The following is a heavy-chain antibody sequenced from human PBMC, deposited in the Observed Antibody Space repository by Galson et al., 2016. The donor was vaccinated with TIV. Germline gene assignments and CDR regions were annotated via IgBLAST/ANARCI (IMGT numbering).Heavy chain of an antibody. CDR2: IKQDGSVK. V-gene: IGHV3-7*03. CDR3: ARPGVGAPSDY. Sequence: SLRLSCAASGFTFSSYWMSWVRQAPGKGLEWVANIKQDGSVKYYVDSVKGRFTISRDNAENSLYLQMNSLRAEDTAVYYCARPGVGAPSDYWGQGTLVTVSS. D-gene: IGHD3-16*01. CDR1: GFTFSSYW. J-gene: IGHJ4*02.